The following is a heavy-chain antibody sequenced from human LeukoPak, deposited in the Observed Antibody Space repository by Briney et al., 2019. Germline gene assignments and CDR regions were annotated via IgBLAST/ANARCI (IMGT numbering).Heavy chain of an antibody. CDR1: GGTFSSYA. V-gene: IGHV1-69*13. J-gene: IGHJ4*02. D-gene: IGHD3-22*01. CDR2: IIPIFGTA. CDR3: ARDRGGYYDSSGYYFY. Sequence: SVKVSCKASGGTFSSYAISWVRQAPGQGLEWMGGIIPIFGTANYAQKFQGRVTITADESTSTAYMELSRLRSDDTAVYYCARDRGGYYDSSGYYFYWGQGTLVTVSS.